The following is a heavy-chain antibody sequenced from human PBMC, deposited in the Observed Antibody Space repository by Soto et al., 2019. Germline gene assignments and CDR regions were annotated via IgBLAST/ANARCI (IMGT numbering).Heavy chain of an antibody. D-gene: IGHD3-22*01. CDR2: ISFDGSNK. CDR3: AKGYYYDSSGYPYFGNFDF. CDR1: GFTFSSYG. J-gene: IGHJ4*02. V-gene: IGHV3-30*18. Sequence: QVQLVESGGGVVQPGRSLRLSCAASGFTFSSYGMHWVRQAPGKGLEWVAVISFDGSNKYYADSVKGRFTISRDNSENTLYLQMNSLRAEDTAVYYCAKGYYYDSSGYPYFGNFDFWGQGTLVTVSS.